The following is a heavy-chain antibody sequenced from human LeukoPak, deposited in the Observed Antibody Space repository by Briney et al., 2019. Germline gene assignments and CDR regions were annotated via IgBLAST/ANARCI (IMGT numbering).Heavy chain of an antibody. J-gene: IGHJ6*03. CDR2: IIPIFGTA. Sequence: GASVKVSCKASGYTFTTHHINWVRQATGQGLEWMGGIIPIFGTANYAQKFQGRVTITADESTSTAYMELSSLRSEDTAVYYCASRGGYQLLATMDVWGKGTTVTVSS. CDR1: GYTFTTHH. D-gene: IGHD2-2*01. V-gene: IGHV1-69*13. CDR3: ASRGGYQLLATMDV.